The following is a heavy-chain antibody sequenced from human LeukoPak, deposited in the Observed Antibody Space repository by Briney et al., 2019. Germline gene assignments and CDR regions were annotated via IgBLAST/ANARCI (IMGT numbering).Heavy chain of an antibody. CDR3: ARVKGEGAHFDY. V-gene: IGHV3-66*01. CDR2: IYSGGST. CDR1: EFSVGSNY. D-gene: IGHD1-26*01. J-gene: IGHJ4*02. Sequence: PGGSLRLSCAASEFSVGSNYMTWVRQAPGKGLEWVSLIYSGGSTYYADSVKGRFTISRDNSKNTLYLQMNSLRAEDTAVYYCARVKGEGAHFDYWGQGTLVTVSS.